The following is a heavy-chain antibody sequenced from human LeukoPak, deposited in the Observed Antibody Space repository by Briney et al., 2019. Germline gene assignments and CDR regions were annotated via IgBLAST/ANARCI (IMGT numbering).Heavy chain of an antibody. V-gene: IGHV3-23*01. CDR2: ISGSSEGT. CDR1: GFTFSTYA. J-gene: IGHJ4*02. D-gene: IGHD6-13*01. Sequence: GGSLRLSCAASGFTFSTYAMNWVRQAPGKGLEWVSTISGSSEGTYYADSVKGRFTISRDSSKDTVYLQMDSLRAEDTAVYYCARVGYSSSWYVLDQWGQGTLVTVSS. CDR3: ARVGYSSSWYVLDQ.